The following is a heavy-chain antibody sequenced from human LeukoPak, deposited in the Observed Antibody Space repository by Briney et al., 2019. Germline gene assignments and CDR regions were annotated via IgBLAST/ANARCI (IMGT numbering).Heavy chain of an antibody. CDR1: GGSISSSSYY. V-gene: IGHV4-39*07. Sequence: SETLSLTCTVSGGSISSSSYYWGWIRQPPGKGLEWIGSIYYSGSTYYNPSLKSRVTISVDTSKNQFSLKLSSVTAADTAVYYCARVRLPVYSSSWYADYYFDYWGQGTLVTVSS. CDR2: IYYSGST. CDR3: ARVRLPVYSSSWYADYYFDY. J-gene: IGHJ4*02. D-gene: IGHD6-13*01.